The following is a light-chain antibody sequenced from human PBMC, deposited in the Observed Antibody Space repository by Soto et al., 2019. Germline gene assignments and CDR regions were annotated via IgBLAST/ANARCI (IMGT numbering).Light chain of an antibody. CDR2: RTS. CDR1: QSVSSN. Sequence: TQSPATLSVSPGERATLSCRASQSVSSNLAWYQQKPGQAHRLLIYRTSTRATGIPDRFSGGGSGTDFTLTISRLAPEDFAVYYCQQYGTSPQTFGQGTKVDI. CDR3: QQYGTSPQT. V-gene: IGKV3-20*01. J-gene: IGKJ1*01.